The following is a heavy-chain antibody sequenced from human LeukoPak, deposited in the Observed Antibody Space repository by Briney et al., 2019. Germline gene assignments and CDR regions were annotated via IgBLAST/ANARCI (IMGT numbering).Heavy chain of an antibody. D-gene: IGHD4-17*01. Sequence: SETLSLTCAVYGGSFSDYYWIWLPQPRGKGPEWFAEITYSGSTNHNPSLKSRVTISVDTSKNQFSLKLSSVTAADTAVYYCARAPRGNTVTTWDYWGQGILVTVSS. V-gene: IGHV4-34*01. J-gene: IGHJ4*02. CDR2: ITYSGST. CDR1: GGSFSDYY. CDR3: ARAPRGNTVTTWDY.